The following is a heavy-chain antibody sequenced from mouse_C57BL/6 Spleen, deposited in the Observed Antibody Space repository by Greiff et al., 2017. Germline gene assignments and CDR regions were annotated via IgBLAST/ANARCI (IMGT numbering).Heavy chain of an antibody. CDR2: IGPGSGST. CDR1: GYTFTDYY. V-gene: IGHV1-77*01. Sequence: QVQLQQSGAELVKPGASVKISCKASGYTFTDYYINWVKQRPGQGLEWIGKIGPGSGSTYYNEKFKGKATLTADKSSSTAYMQLSSLTSEDSAVYFCARSGNYYGSSYYAMDYWGQGTSVTVSS. D-gene: IGHD1-1*01. CDR3: ARSGNYYGSSYYAMDY. J-gene: IGHJ4*01.